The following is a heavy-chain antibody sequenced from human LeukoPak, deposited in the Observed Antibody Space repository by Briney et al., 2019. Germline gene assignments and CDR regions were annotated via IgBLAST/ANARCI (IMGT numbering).Heavy chain of an antibody. V-gene: IGHV3-7*01. CDR2: INQDESHK. D-gene: IGHD5-12*01. CDR1: GFTFNNYG. Sequence: PGGSRRLSCAAPGFTFNNYGLGWSRQAPGRGLDWWANINQDESHKYSVDSVKGRFTISRDNARNSVYLQMNGLSAEDTAVYYCARFRYIGSDLEVFDSWGQGTLVTVSS. CDR3: ARFRYIGSDLEVFDS. J-gene: IGHJ4*02.